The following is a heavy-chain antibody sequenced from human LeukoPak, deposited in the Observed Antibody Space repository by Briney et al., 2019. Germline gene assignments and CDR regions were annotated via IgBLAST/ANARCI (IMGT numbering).Heavy chain of an antibody. D-gene: IGHD2-2*02. Sequence: PSETLSLTRTVSGGSISSYYWSWIRQPPGKGLEWIGYIYTSGSTNYNPSLKSRVTISVDTSKNQLSLKLSSVTAADTAVYYCARRYCSSTSCYTGGYYYYYMDVWGKGTTVTVSS. CDR2: IYTSGST. CDR1: GGSISSYY. J-gene: IGHJ6*03. V-gene: IGHV4-4*09. CDR3: ARRYCSSTSCYTGGYYYYYMDV.